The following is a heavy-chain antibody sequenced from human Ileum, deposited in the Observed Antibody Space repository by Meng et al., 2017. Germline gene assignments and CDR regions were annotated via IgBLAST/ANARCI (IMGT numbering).Heavy chain of an antibody. CDR3: AGGLGIWAFDM. Sequence: GKSLKISCVASGFIFSSYPMHWVRQTPGKGLECVALISHDGNNEYYADSTKGRFTISRDDSKNTLYLQMNSLRPEDTAVYYCAGGLGIWAFDMWGQGTVVTVSS. D-gene: IGHD7-27*01. CDR2: ISHDGNNE. CDR1: GFIFSSYP. J-gene: IGHJ3*02. V-gene: IGHV3-30*04.